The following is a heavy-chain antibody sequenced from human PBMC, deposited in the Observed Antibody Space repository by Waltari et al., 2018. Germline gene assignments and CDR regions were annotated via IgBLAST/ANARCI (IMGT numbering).Heavy chain of an antibody. CDR2: IRYDGSNK. Sequence: GFTFSSYGMHWVRQAPGKGLEWVAFIRYDGSNKYYADSVKGRFTISRDNSKNTLYLQMNSLRAEDTAVYYCAKDWVETGTTIDYYYYGMDVWGQGTTVTVSS. V-gene: IGHV3-30*02. J-gene: IGHJ6*02. CDR3: AKDWVETGTTIDYYYYGMDV. D-gene: IGHD1-7*01. CDR1: GFTFSSYG.